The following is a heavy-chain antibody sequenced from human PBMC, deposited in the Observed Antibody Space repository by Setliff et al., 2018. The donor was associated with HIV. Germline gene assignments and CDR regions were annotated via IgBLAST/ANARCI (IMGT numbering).Heavy chain of an antibody. D-gene: IGHD1-7*01. Sequence: ASVKVSCKSSGGTSKTFALNWVRQAPGQGLEWMGRIIPMFGTSNYAQKFQSRITIVADKLTSASYMELSSLRSDDTAIYYCARDRGWELSHPPFFDYWGQGTLVTVSS. V-gene: IGHV1-69*06. CDR3: ARDRGWELSHPPFFDY. J-gene: IGHJ4*02. CDR2: IIPMFGTS. CDR1: GGTSKTFA.